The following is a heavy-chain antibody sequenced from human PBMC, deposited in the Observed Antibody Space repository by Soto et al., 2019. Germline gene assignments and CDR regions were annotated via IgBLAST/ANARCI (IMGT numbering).Heavy chain of an antibody. CDR1: GYSFTDYH. D-gene: IGHD2-8*01. J-gene: IGHJ6*02. CDR2: LNPKSGGT. V-gene: IGHV1-2*04. Sequence: APVQVSWNASGYSFTDYHIHWVRQAPGQVLEWLRRLNPKSGGTSTAQKFQGWVTMTTDTSISTASMELTRLTSDDTAIYYCARGDSTDCSNGVCSFFYNHDMDVWGQGTTVTVSS. CDR3: ARGDSTDCSNGVCSFFYNHDMDV.